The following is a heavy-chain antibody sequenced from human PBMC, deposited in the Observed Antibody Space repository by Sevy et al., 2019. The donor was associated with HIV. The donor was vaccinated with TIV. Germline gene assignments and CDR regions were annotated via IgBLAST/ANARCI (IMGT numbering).Heavy chain of an antibody. D-gene: IGHD2-15*01. CDR2: FDPEDGET. CDR1: GYTLIEFS. J-gene: IGHJ4*02. CDR3: ATGLPGEYVDCSSCYSDYFAY. V-gene: IGHV1-24*01. Sequence: ASVKVSCKVSGYTLIEFSMHWVRQAPGKGLEWMGGFDPEDGETIYAQRFQGRVTMTESTSTDTADMELSSLRSEDTAVYYCATGLPGEYVDCSSCYSDYFAYWGQGTPVTVSS.